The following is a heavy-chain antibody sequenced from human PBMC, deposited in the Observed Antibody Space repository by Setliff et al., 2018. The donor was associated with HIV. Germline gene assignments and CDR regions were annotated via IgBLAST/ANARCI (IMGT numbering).Heavy chain of an antibody. D-gene: IGHD1-26*01. CDR2: IIPMFGTA. CDR3: AREGNSGHGGQIEFDY. CDR1: GDTFRSRA. Sequence: RASVKVSCKASGDTFRSRAFNWVRQAPGQGPEWMGGIIPMFGTANYAQKFQGRVTITADESTSTVYMELSSLRSDDTALYYCAREGNSGHGGQIEFDYWGQGTLVTVSS. V-gene: IGHV1-69*13. J-gene: IGHJ4*02.